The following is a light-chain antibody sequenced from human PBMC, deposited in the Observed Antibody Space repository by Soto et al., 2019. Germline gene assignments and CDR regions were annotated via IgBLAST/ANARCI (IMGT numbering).Light chain of an antibody. CDR1: QSINSW. CDR2: DAS. J-gene: IGKJ1*01. Sequence: DIQMTQSPSTLSASVGDRVTITCRASQSINSWLAWYQQKPGKAPKLLIYDASSLESGVPSRFSGSGSGTEFTLIINSLQPDDFATYYCQQYNSYRTFGQATKVEI. V-gene: IGKV1-5*01. CDR3: QQYNSYRT.